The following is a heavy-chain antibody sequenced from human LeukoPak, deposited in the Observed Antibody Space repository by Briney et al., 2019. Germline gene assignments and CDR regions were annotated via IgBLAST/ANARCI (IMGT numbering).Heavy chain of an antibody. Sequence: GASVKVSCKASGGTFSSYAISWVRQAPGQGLEWMGGIIPIFGTANYAQKFQGRVTITADESTSTAYMELSSLRSEDTAVYYCARHSGSELFFDYWGQGTLVTVSS. D-gene: IGHD1-26*01. CDR1: GGTFSSYA. CDR3: ARHSGSELFFDY. V-gene: IGHV1-69*13. CDR2: IIPIFGTA. J-gene: IGHJ4*02.